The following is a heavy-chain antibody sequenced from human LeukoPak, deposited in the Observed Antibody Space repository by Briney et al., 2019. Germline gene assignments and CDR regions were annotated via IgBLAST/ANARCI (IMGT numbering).Heavy chain of an antibody. CDR3: AIADRSGYYHN. V-gene: IGHV3-13*01. J-gene: IGHJ4*02. Sequence: GGSLRLSCAASGFTFSSYDMHWVRQVTGKGLEWVSAIGTAGDTYYPGSVKGRFTISRENAKNSLYLQMNSLRAGDTAVYYCAIADRSGYYHNWGQGTLVTVSS. CDR2: IGTAGDT. D-gene: IGHD3-22*01. CDR1: GFTFSSYD.